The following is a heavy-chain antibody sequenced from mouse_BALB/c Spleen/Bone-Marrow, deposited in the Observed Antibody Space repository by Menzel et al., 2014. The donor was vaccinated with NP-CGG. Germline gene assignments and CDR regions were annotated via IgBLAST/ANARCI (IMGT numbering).Heavy chain of an antibody. CDR2: IRNKANGYTT. CDR1: GFTFTDYY. V-gene: IGHV7-3*02. J-gene: IGHJ2*01. CDR3: ARDKGRVFFDY. Sequence: EVKLMESGGGLVQPGGSLRLSCAPSGFTFTDYYMNWVRQPPGKALEWLGFIRNKANGYTTEYSASVKSRFTISRDNSQNILYLQMNTLRADDSATYYCARDKGRVFFDYWGQGTTLTVSS.